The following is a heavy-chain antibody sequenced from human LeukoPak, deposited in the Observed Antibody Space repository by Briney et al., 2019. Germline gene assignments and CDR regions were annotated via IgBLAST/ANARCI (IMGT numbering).Heavy chain of an antibody. CDR2: IYYSGRT. D-gene: IGHD2-15*01. V-gene: IGHV4-59*08. Sequence: SETLSLTCTVSGCSISSYYWSWIRQPPGKGLEWIGYIYYSGRTNYNPSLKSRVTISGATSKQQFSLELPSGTAADTAVYYRARHQRGYCSGGDCPSYFDYWGQGTLVTVSS. CDR3: ARHQRGYCSGGDCPSYFDY. CDR1: GCSISSYY. J-gene: IGHJ4*02.